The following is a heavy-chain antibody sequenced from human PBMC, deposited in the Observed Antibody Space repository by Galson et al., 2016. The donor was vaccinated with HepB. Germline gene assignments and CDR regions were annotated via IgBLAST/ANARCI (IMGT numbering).Heavy chain of an antibody. Sequence: SLRLSCAASGFTFSSYIMNWVRQAPGKGLEWVSSISSGSGYTYYADSVKGRFTISRDNAKSSLYLQMTSLRVEDTAVYFCARDFYCFDYWGQGALVTVSS. CDR2: ISSGSGYT. D-gene: IGHD3-3*01. V-gene: IGHV3-21*01. CDR1: GFTFSSYI. J-gene: IGHJ4*02. CDR3: ARDFYCFDY.